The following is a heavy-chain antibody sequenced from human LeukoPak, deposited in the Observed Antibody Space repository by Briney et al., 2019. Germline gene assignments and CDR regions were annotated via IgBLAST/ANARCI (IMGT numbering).Heavy chain of an antibody. D-gene: IGHD6-19*01. CDR1: GFAFSSYA. V-gene: IGHV3-64*01. CDR2: ISSNGGST. J-gene: IGHJ4*02. Sequence: GGSLRLSCAASGFAFSSYAMHWVRQAPGKGLEYVSAISSNGGSTYYANSVKGRFTISRDNSKNTLYLQMGSLRAEDMAVYYCARAPVADYYFDYWGQGTLVTVSS. CDR3: ARAPVADYYFDY.